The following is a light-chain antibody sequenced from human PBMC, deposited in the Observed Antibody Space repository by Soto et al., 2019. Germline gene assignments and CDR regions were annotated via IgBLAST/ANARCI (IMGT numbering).Light chain of an antibody. Sequence: DIQMTQSPSTLSASVGDRVTITCRASQSSSSWLAWYQQKPGKAPKLLIYDASSLESGVPSRFSGSGSGTEFTLIISSLQPDDFATYYCQQYNIGWTFGQGTKVEIK. CDR1: QSSSSW. CDR2: DAS. J-gene: IGKJ1*01. V-gene: IGKV1-5*01. CDR3: QQYNIGWT.